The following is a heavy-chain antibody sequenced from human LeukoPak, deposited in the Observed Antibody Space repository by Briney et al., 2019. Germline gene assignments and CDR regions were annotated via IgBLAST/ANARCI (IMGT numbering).Heavy chain of an antibody. CDR1: GYTFTGYY. Sequence: ASVKVSCKASGYTFTGYYMHWVRQAPGQGLEWMGWINPNSGGTNHAQKFQGRVTMTRDTSISTAYMELSRLRSDDTAVYYCARGPATTGVNWFDPWGQGTLVTVSS. J-gene: IGHJ5*02. V-gene: IGHV1-2*02. CDR2: INPNSGGT. CDR3: ARGPATTGVNWFDP. D-gene: IGHD4-17*01.